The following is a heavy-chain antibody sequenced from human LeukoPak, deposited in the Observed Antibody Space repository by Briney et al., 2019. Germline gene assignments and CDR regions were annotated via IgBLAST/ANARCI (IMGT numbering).Heavy chain of an antibody. Sequence: GGSLRLSCAASGFTFSSYGMSWVRQAPGKGLEWVANIKHDGSEDYYLDSVKGRFTISRDNAKNTLYLQMNSLRAEDTAVYYCARESCSGGSCYPDPWGQGTLVTVSS. CDR3: ARESCSGGSCYPDP. CDR2: IKHDGSED. D-gene: IGHD2-15*01. J-gene: IGHJ5*02. V-gene: IGHV3-7*01. CDR1: GFTFSSYG.